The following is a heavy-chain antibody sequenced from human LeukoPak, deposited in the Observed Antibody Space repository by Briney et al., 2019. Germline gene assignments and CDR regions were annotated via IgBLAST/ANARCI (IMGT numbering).Heavy chain of an antibody. D-gene: IGHD3-22*01. CDR2: ISSSGSTI. CDR3: AKDRRITMIVVATEFDY. J-gene: IGHJ4*02. Sequence: GGSLRLSCAASGFTFSSYEMNWVRQAPGKGLEWVSYISSSGSTIYYADSVKGRFTISRDNAKNSLYLQMNSLRAEDTAVYYCAKDRRITMIVVATEFDYWGQGTLVTVSS. V-gene: IGHV3-48*03. CDR1: GFTFSSYE.